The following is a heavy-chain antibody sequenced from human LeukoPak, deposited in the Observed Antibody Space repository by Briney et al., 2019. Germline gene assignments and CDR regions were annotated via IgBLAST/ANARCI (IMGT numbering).Heavy chain of an antibody. CDR3: AREGVVVTAATRRSFFDY. Sequence: GGSLRLSCAASGFTFSDYYMIWIRQAPRKGLEWVSYISSSGTTIYYADSVKGRLTISRDNAKNSLYLHMNSLIAEDTAVYYCAREGVVVTAATRRSFFDYWGQGTLVTVSS. CDR2: ISSSGTTI. V-gene: IGHV3-11*04. CDR1: GFTFSDYY. J-gene: IGHJ4*02. D-gene: IGHD2-21*02.